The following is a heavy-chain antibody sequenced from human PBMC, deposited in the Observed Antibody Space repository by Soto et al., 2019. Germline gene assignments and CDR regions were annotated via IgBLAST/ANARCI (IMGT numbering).Heavy chain of an antibody. CDR3: ARGQYDILTGYLYYYYYGMDV. V-gene: IGHV1-8*01. CDR2: MNPNSGNT. D-gene: IGHD3-9*01. J-gene: IGHJ6*02. CDR1: GYTFTSYD. Sequence: QVQLVQSGAEVKKPGASVKVSCKASGYTFTSYDINWVRQATGQGLEWMGWMNPNSGNTGYAQKFQGRVTMTRNTSISTAYMELSSLRSEDTAVYYCARGQYDILTGYLYYYYYGMDVWGQGTTVTVSS.